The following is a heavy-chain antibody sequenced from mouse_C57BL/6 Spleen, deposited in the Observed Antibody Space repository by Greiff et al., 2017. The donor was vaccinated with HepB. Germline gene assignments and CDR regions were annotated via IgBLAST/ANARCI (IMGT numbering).Heavy chain of an antibody. V-gene: IGHV3-8*01. CDR1: GYSITSDY. Sequence: VQLQQSGPGLAKPSQTLSLTCSVTGYSITSDYWNWIRKFPGNKLEYMGYISYSGSTYYNPSLKSRISIIRDTSKNHYYLQLNSVTTEDTATYYCARYPYYYGSRYFDVWGTGTTVTVSS. J-gene: IGHJ1*03. CDR3: ARYPYYYGSRYFDV. D-gene: IGHD1-1*01. CDR2: ISYSGST.